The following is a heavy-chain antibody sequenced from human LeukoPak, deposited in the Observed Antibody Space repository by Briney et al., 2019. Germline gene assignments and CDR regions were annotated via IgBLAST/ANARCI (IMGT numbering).Heavy chain of an antibody. D-gene: IGHD3-16*01. CDR2: ISHDGNTG. CDR3: ARDFNWAFDY. J-gene: IGHJ4*02. CDR1: KFMFSAYN. Sequence: GGSLRLSCAASKFMFSAYNMHWVRQVPGKGLEWLAIISHDGNTGHYADSVKGRFTISRDNSKDTVDLQMNSLRADDTAVYYCARDFNWAFDYWGQGTLLTASS. V-gene: IGHV3-30-3*01.